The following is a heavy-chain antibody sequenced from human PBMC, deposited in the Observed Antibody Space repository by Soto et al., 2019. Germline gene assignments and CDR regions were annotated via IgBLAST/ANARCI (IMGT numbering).Heavy chain of an antibody. V-gene: IGHV3-48*02. CDR3: ARTIWSGYFQADY. D-gene: IGHD3-3*01. Sequence: EVQLVESGGGLVQPGGSLRLSCVASGFTFSTYSMNWVRQAPGKGLEWISYMSSSSSTTYADSVKGRFTISRDNAKNSRYLQMNSLRDEDTAVYYCARTIWSGYFQADYWGQGTRVTVSS. CDR2: MSSSSST. CDR1: GFTFSTYS. J-gene: IGHJ4*02.